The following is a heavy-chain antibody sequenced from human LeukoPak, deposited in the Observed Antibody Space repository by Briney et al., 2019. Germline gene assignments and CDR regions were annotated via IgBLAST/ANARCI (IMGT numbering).Heavy chain of an antibody. Sequence: PGGSLRLSCAASGFTFSNAWMGWVRQAPGKGLEWLGRIKGKTDGGTTDYTAPVKGRFTISRDDSKNTLYLQMNSLKTEDTAVYYCTTGPFDYYGSASYLANGMDVWGQGTTVTVSS. CDR2: IKGKTDGGTT. CDR1: GFTFSNAW. D-gene: IGHD3-10*01. V-gene: IGHV3-15*01. J-gene: IGHJ6*02. CDR3: TTGPFDYYGSASYLANGMDV.